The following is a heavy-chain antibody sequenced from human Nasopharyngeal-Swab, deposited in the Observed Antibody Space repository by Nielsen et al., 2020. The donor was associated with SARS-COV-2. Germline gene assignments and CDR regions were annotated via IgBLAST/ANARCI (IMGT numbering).Heavy chain of an antibody. Sequence: SETLSLTCTVSGDSISSDYWTWIRQPPGKGVEWIGYIFYTGNTNYNPSLESRVTMSIDTSKNQFSLKLSSVTAADTAVYYCARDRGDLRKYHFDSWGQGTQIAVSS. D-gene: IGHD2-2*01. J-gene: IGHJ4*02. V-gene: IGHV4-59*13. CDR3: ARDRGDLRKYHFDS. CDR2: IFYTGNT. CDR1: GDSISSDY.